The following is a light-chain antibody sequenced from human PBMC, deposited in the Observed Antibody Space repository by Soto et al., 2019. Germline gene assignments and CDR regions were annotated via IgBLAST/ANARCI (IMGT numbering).Light chain of an antibody. V-gene: IGKV3-11*01. Sequence: EMVMTQSPATLSVSPGGRATLSCRASESVSNHLAWYQQKPGQAPRLLIYDAYNRTTGIPARFSGSGSGTDFTLTIGSLEPEDFAVYYCQQRGDWPPITFGQGTRLEIK. CDR2: DAY. CDR3: QQRGDWPPIT. CDR1: ESVSNH. J-gene: IGKJ5*01.